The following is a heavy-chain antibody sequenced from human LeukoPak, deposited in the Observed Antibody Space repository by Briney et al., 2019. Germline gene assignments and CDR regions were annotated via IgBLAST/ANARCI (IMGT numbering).Heavy chain of an antibody. Sequence: PSETLSLTCTVPGGSISSYYWSWIRQPPGKGLEWIGYIYYSGSTNYNPSLKSRVTISVDTSKNQFSLKLSSVTAADTAVYYCAREPIYGGNRVGAFDIWGQGTMVTVSS. J-gene: IGHJ3*02. D-gene: IGHD4/OR15-4a*01. CDR2: IYYSGST. V-gene: IGHV4-59*01. CDR1: GGSISSYY. CDR3: AREPIYGGNRVGAFDI.